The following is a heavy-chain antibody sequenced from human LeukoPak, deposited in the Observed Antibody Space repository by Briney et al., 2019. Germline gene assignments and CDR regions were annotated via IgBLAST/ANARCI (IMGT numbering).Heavy chain of an antibody. Sequence: SETLSLTCTVSGGSISSGSYYWSWIRQPAGKGLEWIGRIYTSGSTNYNPSLKSRVTTSVDTSKNQFSLKLSSVTAADTAVYYCARGYYYGSGSTYNWFDPWGLGTLVTVSS. CDR1: GGSISSGSYY. CDR2: IYTSGST. J-gene: IGHJ5*02. CDR3: ARGYYYGSGSTYNWFDP. V-gene: IGHV4-61*02. D-gene: IGHD3-10*01.